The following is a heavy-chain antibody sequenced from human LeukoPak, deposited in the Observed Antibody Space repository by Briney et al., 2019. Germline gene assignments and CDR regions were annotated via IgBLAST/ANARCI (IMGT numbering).Heavy chain of an antibody. J-gene: IGHJ4*02. V-gene: IGHV3-21*01. CDR3: ASLVQGVKDY. CDR1: GFTFSSYS. Sequence: PGGSLKLSCAASGFTFSSYSMNWARHAPGKGLEWVSSISSSSSYIYYADSVKGRFTISRDNAKNSLYLQMNSLRAEDTAVYYCASLVQGVKDYWGQGTLVTVSS. CDR2: ISSSSSYI. D-gene: IGHD3-10*01.